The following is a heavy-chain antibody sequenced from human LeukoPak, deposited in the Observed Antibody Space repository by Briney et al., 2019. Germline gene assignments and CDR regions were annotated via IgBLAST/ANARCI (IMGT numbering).Heavy chain of an antibody. CDR1: GGSISSSRYY. CDR2: IYYSGST. D-gene: IGHD6-13*01. J-gene: IGHJ5*02. Sequence: SETLSLTCTVSGGSISSSRYYWGWIRQPPGKGLEWIGSIYYSGSTYYNPSLESRFTISVDTSKNQFSLKLSSVTAADTAVYYCARGRIAAAGRNWFDPWGQGTLVTVSS. V-gene: IGHV4-39*01. CDR3: ARGRIAAAGRNWFDP.